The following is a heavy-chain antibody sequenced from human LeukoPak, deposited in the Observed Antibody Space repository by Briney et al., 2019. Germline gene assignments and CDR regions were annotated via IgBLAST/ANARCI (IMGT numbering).Heavy chain of an antibody. CDR2: IKQDGSEK. CDR3: ARDRRGSGNYYQGHYFDY. D-gene: IGHD1-26*01. Sequence: PGGSLRLSCAASGFTFSSYWMSWVRQAPGKGLEWVANIKQDGSEKYYVDSVKGRFTISRDNAKNSLYLQMNSLRAEDTAVYYCARDRRGSGNYYQGHYFDYWGQGTLVKVSS. J-gene: IGHJ4*02. V-gene: IGHV3-7*03. CDR1: GFTFSSYW.